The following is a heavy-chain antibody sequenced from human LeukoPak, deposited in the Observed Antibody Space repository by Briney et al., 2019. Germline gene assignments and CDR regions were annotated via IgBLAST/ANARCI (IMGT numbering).Heavy chain of an antibody. CDR3: ARDRVRKLWFGELYEHFDY. D-gene: IGHD3-10*01. J-gene: IGHJ4*02. CDR2: ISSSSSTI. CDR1: GFTFSSYA. Sequence: GGSLRLSCAASGFTFSSYAMSWVRQAPGKGLEWVSYISSSSSTIYYADSVKGRFTISRDNAKNSLYLQMNSLRAEDTAVYYCARDRVRKLWFGELYEHFDYWGQGTLVTVSS. V-gene: IGHV3-48*01.